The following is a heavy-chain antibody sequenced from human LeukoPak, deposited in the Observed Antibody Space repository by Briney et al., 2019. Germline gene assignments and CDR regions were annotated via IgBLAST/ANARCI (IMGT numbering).Heavy chain of an antibody. J-gene: IGHJ4*02. V-gene: IGHV3-33*01. CDR2: IWYDGSNK. Sequence: SGGSLRLSCAASGFTFSSYGMHWVRQAPGKGLEWVAVIWYDGSNKCYADSVKGRFTISRDNSKNTLYLQMNSLRAEDTAVYYCASEKHVDTASLRDPRFDYWGQGTLVTVSS. CDR3: ASEKHVDTASLRDPRFDY. CDR1: GFTFSSYG. D-gene: IGHD5-18*01.